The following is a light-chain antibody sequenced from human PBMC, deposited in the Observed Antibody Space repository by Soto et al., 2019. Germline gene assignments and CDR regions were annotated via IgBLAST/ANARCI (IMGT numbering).Light chain of an antibody. Sequence: QSVLTQPPSVSAAPGQKVTISCSGSSSNIGSNYVSWYQQLPKTAPKLLIHDNNERPSRIPDRFAGSKSGTSATLGITGLQTGDEADYYCGTWDDSLRAVVFGGGTKLTVL. V-gene: IGLV1-51*01. CDR3: GTWDDSLRAVV. CDR2: DNN. J-gene: IGLJ3*02. CDR1: SSNIGSNY.